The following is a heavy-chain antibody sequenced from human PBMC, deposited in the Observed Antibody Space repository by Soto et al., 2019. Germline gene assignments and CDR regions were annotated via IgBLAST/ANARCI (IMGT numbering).Heavy chain of an antibody. Sequence: QVQLVQSGPEVKNPGASVKVSCKASAYSSTIYGITWVRQAPGQGLEWMGWIRPHNGDTKYAQRFPVKVSFTTAPANTTVFMDLRTQRPNDTAVYYCATALGSSGWFDYWGPGTLVTVPS. CDR1: AYSSTIYG. D-gene: IGHD6-19*01. CDR3: ATALGSSGWFDY. CDR2: IRPHNGDT. J-gene: IGHJ4*02. V-gene: IGHV1-18*01.